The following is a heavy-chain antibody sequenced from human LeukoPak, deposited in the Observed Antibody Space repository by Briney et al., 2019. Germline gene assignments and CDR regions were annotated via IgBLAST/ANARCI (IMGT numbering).Heavy chain of an antibody. V-gene: IGHV3-53*01. D-gene: IGHD1-14*01. Sequence: QPGGSLRLSCAASGFTVSSNYMSWVRQAPGKGLEWVSVIYSGGSTYYADSVKGRLTISRDNSKNTLYLQMSSLRAEDSAVYYCARLAELTFFDYWGQGTLVTVSS. J-gene: IGHJ4*02. CDR1: GFTVSSNY. CDR3: ARLAELTFFDY. CDR2: IYSGGST.